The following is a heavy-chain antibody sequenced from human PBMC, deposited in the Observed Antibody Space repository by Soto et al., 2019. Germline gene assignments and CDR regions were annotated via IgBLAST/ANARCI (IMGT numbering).Heavy chain of an antibody. CDR2: ISSTGSNI. Sequence: EVQLVESGGVLVQPGGSLRLSCAASGFTLGSYSMHWVRQVPGEGLEWVSYISSTGSNIYYADSVKGRFTISRDNAKNSLYLQMNSLRVEDTAVYYCARAGNCWYLDYFDYWGQGTLVTVSS. CDR3: ARAGNCWYLDYFDY. V-gene: IGHV3-48*01. J-gene: IGHJ4*02. CDR1: GFTLGSYS. D-gene: IGHD6-13*01.